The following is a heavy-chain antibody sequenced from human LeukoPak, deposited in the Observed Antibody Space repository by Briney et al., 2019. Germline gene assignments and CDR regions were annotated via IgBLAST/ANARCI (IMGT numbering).Heavy chain of an antibody. CDR1: GFTFSSYA. V-gene: IGHV3-23*01. CDR3: AKESTPYYYDSSGALDY. D-gene: IGHD3-22*01. CDR2: ISGSGGST. J-gene: IGHJ4*02. Sequence: PGGSLRLSCAASGFTFSSYAMSWVRQALGKGLEWVSAISGSGGSTYYADSVKGRFTISRDNSKNTLYLQMNSLRAEDTAVYYCAKESTPYYYDSSGALDYWGQGTLVTVSS.